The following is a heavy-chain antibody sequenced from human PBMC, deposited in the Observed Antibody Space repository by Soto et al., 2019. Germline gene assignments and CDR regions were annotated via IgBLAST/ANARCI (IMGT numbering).Heavy chain of an antibody. J-gene: IGHJ5*02. Sequence: GLDLEWLALIYWDDDKRYSPSLKNRLTITKDTSKNQVVLTMTNMDPVDTATYYCAHRGKSGYCISTSCAWFDPWGQGTLVTVSS. CDR3: AHRGKSGYCISTSCAWFDP. CDR2: IYWDDDK. D-gene: IGHD2-2*03. V-gene: IGHV2-5*02.